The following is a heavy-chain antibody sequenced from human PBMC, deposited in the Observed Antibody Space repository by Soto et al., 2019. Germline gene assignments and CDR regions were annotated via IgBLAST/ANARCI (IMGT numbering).Heavy chain of an antibody. CDR2: ISSNGGST. CDR1: GFTFSSYA. Sequence: EVQLVESGGGLVQPGGSLRLSCAASGFTFSSYAMHWVRQAPGKGLEYVSAISSNGGSTYYANSVKGRFTISRDNSKNTLYLQMGSLRAEDMAVYYCARVMGGYSGYVLDYWGQGTLVTVSS. J-gene: IGHJ4*02. D-gene: IGHD5-12*01. CDR3: ARVMGGYSGYVLDY. V-gene: IGHV3-64*01.